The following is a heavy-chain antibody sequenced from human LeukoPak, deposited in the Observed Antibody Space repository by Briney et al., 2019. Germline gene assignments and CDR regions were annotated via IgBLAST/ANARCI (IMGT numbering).Heavy chain of an antibody. J-gene: IGHJ4*02. CDR2: ISFDGTNK. CDR1: GFTFTDYG. V-gene: IGHV3-30*18. Sequence: PGGSLRLSCAASGFTFTDYGMHWVRQAPGKGLEWVAVISFDGTNKFYTDSVKGRFTISRDNSKNTLYLQMNSLRAEDTALYYCAKDRLVVGTTAYDYWGQGTLVTVSS. CDR3: AKDRLVVGTTAYDY. D-gene: IGHD1-26*01.